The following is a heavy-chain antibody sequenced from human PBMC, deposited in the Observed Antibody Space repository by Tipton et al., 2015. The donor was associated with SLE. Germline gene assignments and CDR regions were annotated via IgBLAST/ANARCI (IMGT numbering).Heavy chain of an antibody. D-gene: IGHD3-16*01. J-gene: IGHJ3*02. CDR3: ARGGWGAFDI. CDR2: IHYSGST. CDR1: GGSISSYS. V-gene: IGHV4-59*01. Sequence: TLSLTCTVSGGSISSYSWSWIRQPPGKGLEWIGYIHYSGSTNYNPSLKSRVTISVDASKSHFSLELSSVTAADTAVYYCARGGWGAFDIWGQGTMVTVSS.